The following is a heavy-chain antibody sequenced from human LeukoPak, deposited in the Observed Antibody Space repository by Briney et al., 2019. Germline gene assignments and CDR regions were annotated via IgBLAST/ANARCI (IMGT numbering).Heavy chain of an antibody. CDR1: GYTFTSYG. D-gene: IGHD3-22*01. Sequence: ASVKVSCTASGYTFTSYGISWVRQAPGQGLEWMGWISAYNGNTNYAQKLQGRVTMTTDTSTSTAYMELRSLRSDDTAVYYCARGLQRYYGSSGYYYDHFDYWGQGALVTVSS. J-gene: IGHJ4*02. CDR3: ARGLQRYYGSSGYYYDHFDY. V-gene: IGHV1-18*01. CDR2: ISAYNGNT.